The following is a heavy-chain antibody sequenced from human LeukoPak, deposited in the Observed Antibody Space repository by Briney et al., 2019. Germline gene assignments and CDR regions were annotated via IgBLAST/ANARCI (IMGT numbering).Heavy chain of an antibody. CDR1: GFTFTKYW. CDR2: IKQDGSDK. D-gene: IGHD1-14*01. V-gene: IGHV3-7*01. Sequence: DSLRLSCAASGFTFTKYWMTWVRQAPGKGLEWVGNIKQDGSDKNYMDSVKGRFTISRDNTKNSVYLQMSSLRAEDTAVYYCAREVWGPEYWGQGTLVTVSS. CDR3: AREVWGPEY. J-gene: IGHJ4*02.